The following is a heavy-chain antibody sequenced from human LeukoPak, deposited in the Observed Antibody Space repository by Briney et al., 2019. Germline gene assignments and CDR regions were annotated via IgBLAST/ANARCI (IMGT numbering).Heavy chain of an antibody. CDR3: ARDRTRYYYYSYMDV. CDR2: INPRGGST. J-gene: IGHJ6*03. CDR1: GYTFTSHF. V-gene: IGHV1-46*01. Sequence: ASVKVSCKASGYTFTSHFMHWVRQAPGQGLEWMGIINPRGGSTSYTQKFQGRVTMTRDTSISTAYMELSRLRSDDTAVYYCARDRTRYYYYSYMDVWGKGTAVTISS. D-gene: IGHD1-14*01.